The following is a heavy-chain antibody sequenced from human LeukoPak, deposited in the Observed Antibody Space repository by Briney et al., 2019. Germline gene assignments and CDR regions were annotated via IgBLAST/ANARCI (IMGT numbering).Heavy chain of an antibody. Sequence: SETLSLTCAVYGGSFSGYYWSWIRQPPGKGLEWIGEINHSGSTNYNPSLKSRVTISVDTSKNQFSLKLSSVTAADTAVYYCARGLYDSSGYCFYYYYYMDVWGKGTTVTVSS. CDR1: GGSFSGYY. CDR3: ARGLYDSSGYCFYYYYYMDV. V-gene: IGHV4-34*01. D-gene: IGHD3-22*01. J-gene: IGHJ6*03. CDR2: INHSGST.